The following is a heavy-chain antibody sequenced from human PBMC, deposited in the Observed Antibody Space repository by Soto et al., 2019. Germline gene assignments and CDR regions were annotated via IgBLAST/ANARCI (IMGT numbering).Heavy chain of an antibody. CDR3: ARDTIFGVVIRSEDYGLDV. D-gene: IGHD3-3*01. CDR2: ISAYNGNT. Sequence: GASVKVSCKASGYTFTSYGISWVRQAPGQGLEWMGWISAYNGNTNYAQKLQGRVTMTTDTFTTTAYMELRSLRSDDTAVYYCARDTIFGVVIRSEDYGLDVWGQGTTVTVS. J-gene: IGHJ6*02. CDR1: GYTFTSYG. V-gene: IGHV1-18*01.